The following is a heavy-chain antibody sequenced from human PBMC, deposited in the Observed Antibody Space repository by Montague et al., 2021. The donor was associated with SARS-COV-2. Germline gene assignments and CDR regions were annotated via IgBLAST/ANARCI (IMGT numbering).Heavy chain of an antibody. J-gene: IGHJ4*02. Sequence: SETLSLTCSVSGVSVSSGTYYWSWIRQPPGKGPESIGFISYTGYTSYNPSLKSRVTISLDKSKNQLSLKLTSVTAADTAVYYCARAHSGSWAHLDNWGQGSLVTVSS. CDR2: ISYTGYT. CDR1: GVSVSSGTYY. D-gene: IGHD5-12*01. CDR3: ARAHSGSWAHLDN. V-gene: IGHV4-61*01.